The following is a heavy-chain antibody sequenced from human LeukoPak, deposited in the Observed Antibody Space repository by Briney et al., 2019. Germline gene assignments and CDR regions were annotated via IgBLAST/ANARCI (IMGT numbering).Heavy chain of an antibody. CDR2: IKPDGSKE. J-gene: IGHJ6*04. CDR3: GRLWYYYYGMDV. CDR1: GFTLSSYW. Sequence: GGSLRLSCAASGFTLSSYWMTWVRQAPGKGLEWVAKIKPDGSKEYYVDSVKGRFTISRDNAKNSLYLQMNSLRAEDTAVYYCGRLWYYYYGMDVWGKGTTVTVSS. D-gene: IGHD2-21*01. V-gene: IGHV3-7*01.